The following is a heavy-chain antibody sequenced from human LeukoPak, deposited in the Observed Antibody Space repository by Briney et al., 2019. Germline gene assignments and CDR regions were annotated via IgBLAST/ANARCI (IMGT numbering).Heavy chain of an antibody. CDR3: ARDLTENYYGSGSYPYYFDY. J-gene: IGHJ4*02. CDR2: ISAYNGNA. Sequence: ASVKVSCKASGYTFTSYGISWVRQAPGQGLEWMGWISAYNGNANYAQKLQGRVTMTTDTSTSTAYMELRSLRSDDTAVYYCARDLTENYYGSGSYPYYFDYWGQGTLVTVSS. V-gene: IGHV1-18*01. CDR1: GYTFTSYG. D-gene: IGHD3-10*01.